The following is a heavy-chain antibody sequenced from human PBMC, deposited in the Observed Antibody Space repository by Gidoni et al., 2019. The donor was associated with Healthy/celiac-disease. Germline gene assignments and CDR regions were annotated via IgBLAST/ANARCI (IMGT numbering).Heavy chain of an antibody. CDR1: GFTFSSYS. CDR3: ARGIVPAAPFDY. Sequence: EVQLVESGGGLVKPGGSLRLSCAASGFTFSSYSMNWVRQAPGKGLEWVSSISSSSSYIYYADSVKGRFTISRDNAKNSLYLQMNSLRAEDTAVYYCARGIVPAAPFDYWGQGTLVTVSS. V-gene: IGHV3-21*01. CDR2: ISSSSSYI. D-gene: IGHD2-2*01. J-gene: IGHJ4*02.